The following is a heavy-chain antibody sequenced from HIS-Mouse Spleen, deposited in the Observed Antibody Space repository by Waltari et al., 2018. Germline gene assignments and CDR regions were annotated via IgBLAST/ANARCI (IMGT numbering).Heavy chain of an antibody. CDR2: IYYSGST. J-gene: IGHJ2*01. CDR3: AREIPYSSSWYDWYFDL. CDR1: CGPISSSSYY. Sequence: QLQLQESGPGLVKPSETLSLTCTVSCGPISSSSYYWGWIRQPPGKGLEWIGSIYYSGSTYYNPSLKSRVTISVDTSKNQFSLKLSSVTAADTAVYYCAREIPYSSSWYDWYFDLWGRGTQVTVSS. V-gene: IGHV4-39*07. D-gene: IGHD6-13*01.